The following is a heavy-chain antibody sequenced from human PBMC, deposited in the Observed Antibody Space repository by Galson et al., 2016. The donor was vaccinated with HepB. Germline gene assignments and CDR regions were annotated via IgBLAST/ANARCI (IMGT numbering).Heavy chain of an antibody. CDR1: GFTFSGYS. D-gene: IGHD6-25*01. V-gene: IGHV3-7*01. J-gene: IGHJ4*02. Sequence: SLRLSCAASGFTFSGYSMTWVRQAPGKGLEWVANIKQDGSEKNYVDSVKGRFTISRDNATNLVYLQMNSLRAEDTAMYYCATAPAATESDYWGQGTLVTVSP. CDR2: IKQDGSEK. CDR3: ATAPAATESDY.